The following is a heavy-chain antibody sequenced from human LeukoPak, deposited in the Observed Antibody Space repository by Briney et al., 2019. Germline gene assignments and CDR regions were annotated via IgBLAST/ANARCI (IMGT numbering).Heavy chain of an antibody. V-gene: IGHV4-34*01. CDR3: ARGSKRLVEAASFGY. D-gene: IGHD2-15*01. Sequence: SETLSLTCAVYGASFSGYYWSWIRQPPGKGLEWIGEINHSGSTNYNPSLKSRVTISVDTSKNQFSLKLSSVTAADTAVYYCARGSKRLVEAASFGYWGQGTLVTVSS. CDR1: GASFSGYY. J-gene: IGHJ4*02. CDR2: INHSGST.